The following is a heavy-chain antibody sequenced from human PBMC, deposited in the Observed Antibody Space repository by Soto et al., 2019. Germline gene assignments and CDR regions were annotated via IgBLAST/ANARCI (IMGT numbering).Heavy chain of an antibody. V-gene: IGHV3-30-3*01. J-gene: IGHJ4*02. CDR1: GFTFSSYA. D-gene: IGHD4-17*01. CDR3: ARAPTTVTYFDY. CDR2: ISYDGSNK. Sequence: RRLSCAASGFTFSSYAMHWVRQAPGKGLEWVAVISYDGSNKYYADSVKGRFTISRDNSKNTLYLQMNSLRAEDTAVYYCARAPTTVTYFDYWGQGTLVTVSS.